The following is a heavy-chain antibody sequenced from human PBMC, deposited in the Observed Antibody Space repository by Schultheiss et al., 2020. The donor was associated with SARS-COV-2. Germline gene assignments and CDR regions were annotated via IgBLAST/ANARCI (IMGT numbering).Heavy chain of an antibody. V-gene: IGHV3-49*04. D-gene: IGHD3-3*01. CDR1: GFTFGDYA. J-gene: IGHJ4*02. Sequence: GESLKISCTASGFTFGDYAMSWVRQAPGKGLEWVGFIRSKAYGGTTEYAASVKDRFTISRDDSKSIAYLQMSSLKTEDTAVYYCTRGDFWSGYYSDCWGQGTLVTVSS. CDR3: TRGDFWSGYYSDC. CDR2: IRSKAYGGTT.